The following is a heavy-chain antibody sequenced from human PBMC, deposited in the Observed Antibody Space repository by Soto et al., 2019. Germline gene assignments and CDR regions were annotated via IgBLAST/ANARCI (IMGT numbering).Heavy chain of an antibody. CDR2: ISAYNGNT. V-gene: IGHV1-18*01. D-gene: IGHD2-21*02. Sequence: QVQLVQSGAEVKKPGASVKVSCKASGYTFTSYGINWVRQAPGQGLEWMGWISAYNGNTNYAQKLQGRVTMTTDTSTITAYMELRSLRSDDTALYYCARAHDCGGDCYYPQFDSWGQGTLVTVSS. J-gene: IGHJ4*02. CDR1: GYTFTSYG. CDR3: ARAHDCGGDCYYPQFDS.